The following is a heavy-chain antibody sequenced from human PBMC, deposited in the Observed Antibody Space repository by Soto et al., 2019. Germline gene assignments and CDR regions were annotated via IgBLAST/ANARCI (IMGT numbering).Heavy chain of an antibody. V-gene: IGHV3-48*01. J-gene: IGHJ1*01. Sequence: GGSMRLSCAASGFTFSSYSMNWVRQAPGKGLEWVSYISSSSSTIYYADSVKGRFTISRDNAKNSLYLQMNSLRAEDTAVYYCARDLGSSWYPEYFQHWGQGTLVTVS. CDR2: ISSSSSTI. D-gene: IGHD6-13*01. CDR1: GFTFSSYS. CDR3: ARDLGSSWYPEYFQH.